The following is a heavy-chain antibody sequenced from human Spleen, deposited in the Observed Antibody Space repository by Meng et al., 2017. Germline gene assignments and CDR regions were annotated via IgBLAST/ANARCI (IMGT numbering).Heavy chain of an antibody. CDR3: AGGPTTMAHDFDY. J-gene: IGHJ4*02. D-gene: IGHD4-11*01. CDR2: INHSGST. CDR1: GGSFSDYY. Sequence: QVQIQQWGAGLLKPSETLSLTRVVSGGSFSDYYWSWIRQPPGKGLEWIGEINHSGSTNYNPSLESRATISVDTSQNNLSLKLSSVTAADSAVYYCAGGPTTMAHDFDYWGQGTLVTVSS. V-gene: IGHV4-34*01.